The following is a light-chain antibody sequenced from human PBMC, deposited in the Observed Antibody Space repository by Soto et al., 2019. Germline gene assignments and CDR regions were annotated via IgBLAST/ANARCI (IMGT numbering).Light chain of an antibody. CDR3: QQRTNWLT. Sequence: EIVLTQSPATLSLSPGERATLSCRASQSLSSYLAWYQQKPGQAPRLLIYDASNRATGIPARFSGSGSGTDSTLTISSLEPEDFAVYYCQQRTNWLTFGGGTKVDI. J-gene: IGKJ4*01. CDR1: QSLSSY. V-gene: IGKV3-11*01. CDR2: DAS.